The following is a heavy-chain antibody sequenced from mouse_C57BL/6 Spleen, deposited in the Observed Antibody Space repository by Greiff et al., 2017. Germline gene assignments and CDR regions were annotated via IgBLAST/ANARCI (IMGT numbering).Heavy chain of an antibody. CDR3: ARSRDDYGNYVGDY. CDR2: IDPSDSET. J-gene: IGHJ2*01. V-gene: IGHV1-52*01. CDR1: GYTFTSYW. D-gene: IGHD2-1*01. Sequence: QVQLQQPGAELVRPGSSVKLSCKASGYTFTSYWMHWVKQRPIQGLEWIGNIDPSDSETHYNQKFKDKATLTVDKSSSTAYMQLSSLTSEDSAVYYCARSRDDYGNYVGDYWGQGTTLTVSS.